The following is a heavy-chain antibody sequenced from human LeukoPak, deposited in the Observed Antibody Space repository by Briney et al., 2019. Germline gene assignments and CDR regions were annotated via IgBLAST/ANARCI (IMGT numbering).Heavy chain of an antibody. D-gene: IGHD5-24*01. CDR3: ARRGYKSFDAFDI. CDR1: GGSISRSDYY. V-gene: IGHV4-39*07. CDR2: IYYSGST. Sequence: PSETLSLTCTVSGGSISRSDYYWGWIRQPPGKGLEWIGSIYYSGSTNYNPSLKSRVTISVDTSKNQFSLKLSSVTAADTAVYYCARRGYKSFDAFDIWGQGTMVTVSS. J-gene: IGHJ3*02.